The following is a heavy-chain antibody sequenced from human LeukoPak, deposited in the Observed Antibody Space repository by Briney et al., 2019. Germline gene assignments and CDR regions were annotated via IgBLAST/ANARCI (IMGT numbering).Heavy chain of an antibody. CDR2: IYTSGST. J-gene: IGHJ5*02. V-gene: IGHV4-61*02. D-gene: IGHD4-17*01. Sequence: QTSETLSLTCTVSGGSISSGSYYWSWIRQPAGKGLEWIGRIYTSGSTNYDPSLKSRVTMSVDTSKNQFSLKLSSVTAADTAVYYCASGGYGDSNNWFDPWGQGTQVTVSS. CDR1: GGSISSGSYY. CDR3: ASGGYGDSNNWFDP.